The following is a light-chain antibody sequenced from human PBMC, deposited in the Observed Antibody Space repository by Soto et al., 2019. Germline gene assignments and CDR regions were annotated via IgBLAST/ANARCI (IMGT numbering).Light chain of an antibody. CDR3: CSYAGSSLV. V-gene: IGLV2-11*01. J-gene: IGLJ1*01. CDR2: DVS. CDR1: SSDVGGYNY. Sequence: QPVLTQPRSVSGSPGQSVTISCTGTSSDVGGYNYVSWYQQHPGKAPKLMIYDVSKRPSGVPDRFSGPKSGNTASLTISGLQAEDEADYYCCSYAGSSLVFGTGTKLTVL.